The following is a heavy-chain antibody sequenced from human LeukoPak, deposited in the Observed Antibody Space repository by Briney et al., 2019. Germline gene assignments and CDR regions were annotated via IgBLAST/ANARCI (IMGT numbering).Heavy chain of an antibody. CDR1: GFTFSSYS. Sequence: GGSLRLSCAASGFTFSSYSMNWVRQAPGKGLEWVSSISSSSSYIYYAHSVKGRFTISRDNAKNSLYLQMNSLRAEDTAVYYCARGGDYWGQGTLGTVSS. CDR2: ISSSSSYI. CDR3: ARGGDY. J-gene: IGHJ4*02. V-gene: IGHV3-21*01.